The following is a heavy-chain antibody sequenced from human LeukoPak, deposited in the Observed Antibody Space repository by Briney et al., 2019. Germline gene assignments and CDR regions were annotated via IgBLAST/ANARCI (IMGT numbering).Heavy chain of an antibody. CDR2: IYTSGST. D-gene: IGHD3-10*01. CDR1: GGSISSYY. Sequence: PSETLSLTCTVSGGSISSYYWSWIRQPAGKGLEWIGRIYTSGSTNYNPSLKSRVTMSVDTSKNQFSLKLSSVTAADTAVYYCARGRHYYGSRSYYYYYYMDVWGKGTTVTVSS. J-gene: IGHJ6*03. CDR3: ARGRHYYGSRSYYYYYYMDV. V-gene: IGHV4-4*07.